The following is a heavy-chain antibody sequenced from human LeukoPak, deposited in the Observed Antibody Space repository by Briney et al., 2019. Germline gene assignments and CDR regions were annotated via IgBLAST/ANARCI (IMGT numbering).Heavy chain of an antibody. Sequence: GGSLRLSCAASGFTFSSYAMHWVRQAPGKGLEWVAVISYDGSNKYYADSVKGRFTISRDNSKNTLYLQMNSLRAEDTAVYYCASETGTTGYYWGQGTLVTVSS. D-gene: IGHD1-7*01. CDR3: ASETGTTGYY. CDR2: ISYDGSNK. V-gene: IGHV3-30-3*01. CDR1: GFTFSSYA. J-gene: IGHJ4*02.